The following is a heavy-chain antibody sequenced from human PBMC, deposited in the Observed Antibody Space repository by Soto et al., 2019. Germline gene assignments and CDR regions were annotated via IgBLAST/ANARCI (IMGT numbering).Heavy chain of an antibody. CDR1: GGTFSNDA. D-gene: IGHD7-27*01. CDR3: ARDGMGTIVGGMDV. Sequence: VASVKVSCKTSGGTFSNDAISWVRQAPGQGLEWMGGIIPIYGTTHYAQKFQDRLKLTADESTGTAYMELSSLRSDDTGVYYCARDGMGTIVGGMDVWGQGTTVTV. CDR2: IIPIYGTT. J-gene: IGHJ6*02. V-gene: IGHV1-69*13.